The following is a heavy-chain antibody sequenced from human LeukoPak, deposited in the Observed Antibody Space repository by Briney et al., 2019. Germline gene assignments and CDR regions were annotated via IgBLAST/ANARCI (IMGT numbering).Heavy chain of an antibody. J-gene: IGHJ4*02. D-gene: IGHD3-10*01. V-gene: IGHV1-3*01. Sequence: AASVKVSCKASGYTFTSYAMHWVRQAPGQRLEWMGWINAGNGNTKYSQKFQGRVTITRDTSASTAYMELSSLRSEDTAVYYCARAPAAYYYGSGSPSYFDYWGQGTLVTVSS. CDR3: ARAPAAYYYGSGSPSYFDY. CDR2: INAGNGNT. CDR1: GYTFTSYA.